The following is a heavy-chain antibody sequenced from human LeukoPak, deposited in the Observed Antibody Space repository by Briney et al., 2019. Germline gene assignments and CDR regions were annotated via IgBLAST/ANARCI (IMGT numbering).Heavy chain of an antibody. V-gene: IGHV3-21*06. D-gene: IGHD1-26*01. Sequence: PGGSLRLSCGGSGFTFNSYSMNWVRQAPGKGLEWVASISGSGSEMFYADSLKGRFTISGDNSKNSLYLQMNSLRVEDTAVYYCAKVQSDIVGAMFFSFDVWGQGTMVSVSS. CDR1: GFTFNSYS. CDR3: AKVQSDIVGAMFFSFDV. CDR2: ISGSGSEM. J-gene: IGHJ3*01.